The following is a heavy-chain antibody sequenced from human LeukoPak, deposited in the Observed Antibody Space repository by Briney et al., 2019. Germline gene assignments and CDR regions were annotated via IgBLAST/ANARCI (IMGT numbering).Heavy chain of an antibody. CDR1: GGSISIYY. Sequence: PSETLSLTCTVSGGSISIYYWSWIRQPPGKGLEGIGYIYYSGSTNYNPSLKSRVTISVDTSKNQFSLKLSSVTAADTAVYYCARDFPPSLAAAGNGFAFDIWGQGTMVTVSS. CDR2: IYYSGST. V-gene: IGHV4-59*01. D-gene: IGHD6-13*01. J-gene: IGHJ3*02. CDR3: ARDFPPSLAAAGNGFAFDI.